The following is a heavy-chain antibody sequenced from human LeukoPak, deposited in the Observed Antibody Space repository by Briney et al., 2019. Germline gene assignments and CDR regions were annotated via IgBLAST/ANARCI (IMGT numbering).Heavy chain of an antibody. CDR2: IWYDGSDK. D-gene: IGHD2-15*01. CDR1: GFTFNTYA. Sequence: PGGSLRLSCAASGFTFNTYAMHWVRQAPGKGLEWVAIIWYDGSDKYYADSVRGRFGISRDNSKNTLYLQMNSLRAEDTAVYYCGRVGCTGGSCKPYAYYATDVWGQGTTVTVSS. CDR3: GRVGCTGGSCKPYAYYATDV. V-gene: IGHV3-33*01. J-gene: IGHJ6*02.